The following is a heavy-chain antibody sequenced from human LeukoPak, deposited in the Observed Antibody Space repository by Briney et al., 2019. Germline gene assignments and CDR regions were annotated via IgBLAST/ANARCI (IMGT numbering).Heavy chain of an antibody. Sequence: SVKVSCKASGFTFTSSAMQWVRQARGQRLEWIGWTVVGSGNTNYAQKFQERVTITRDMSTSTAYMELSSLRSEDTAVYYCAAESDSSGSSGGFDYWGQGTLVTVSS. CDR1: GFTFTSSA. V-gene: IGHV1-58*02. D-gene: IGHD6-19*01. J-gene: IGHJ4*02. CDR2: TVVGSGNT. CDR3: AAESDSSGSSGGFDY.